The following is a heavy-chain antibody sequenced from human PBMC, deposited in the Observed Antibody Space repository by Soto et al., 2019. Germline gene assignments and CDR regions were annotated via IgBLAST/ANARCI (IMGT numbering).Heavy chain of an antibody. CDR2: IHNSGTS. CDR1: GDTSTSYY. Sequence: SETLSLTCTVSGDTSTSYYWGWIRQAPGKGLEWIGHIHNSGTSTHNPSLNGRVTISIDMSKKQFSLKLTSLTSADTAVYYCARDFYDSVGYTWFDSWSQGILVTVSS. CDR3: ARDFYDSVGYTWFDS. D-gene: IGHD3-22*01. J-gene: IGHJ5*01. V-gene: IGHV4-59*01.